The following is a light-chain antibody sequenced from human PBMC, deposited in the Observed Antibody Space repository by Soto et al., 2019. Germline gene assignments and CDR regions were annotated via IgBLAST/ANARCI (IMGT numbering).Light chain of an antibody. CDR2: DTS. CDR3: QQRSDWPPT. CDR1: QTVGSS. J-gene: IGKJ1*01. V-gene: IGKV3-11*01. Sequence: EIVLTQSPATLSLSPGERATLSCRASQTVGSSLAWFRQTPGQAPGPLIYDTSIRATGIPARFSGSGSGTDFTRTFSSLEAEDFAVDYCQQRSDWPPTFGQGTKVDIK.